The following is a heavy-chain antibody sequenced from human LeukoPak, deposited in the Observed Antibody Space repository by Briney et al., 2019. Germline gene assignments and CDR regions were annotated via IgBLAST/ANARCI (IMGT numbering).Heavy chain of an antibody. CDR1: GGTFSSYA. Sequence: GASVKVSCKASGGTFSSYAISWVRQAPGQGLEWMGGIIPIFGTANYAQKFQGRVTITADKSTSTAYMELSSLRSEDTAVYYCARSGSASGYYYYMDVWGKGTTVTVSS. D-gene: IGHD3-22*01. V-gene: IGHV1-69*06. J-gene: IGHJ6*03. CDR3: ARSGSASGYYYYMDV. CDR2: IIPIFGTA.